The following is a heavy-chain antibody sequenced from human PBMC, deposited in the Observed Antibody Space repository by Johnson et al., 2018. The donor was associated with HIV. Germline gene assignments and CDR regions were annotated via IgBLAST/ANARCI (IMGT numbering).Heavy chain of an antibody. CDR3: AKIPGANCGSPDDFDV. CDR1: DFTFTNNA. Sequence: QVQLVESGGGVVQPGRSLRLSCAASDFTFTNNAIHWVRQAPGKGLEWVAFIRYDGSYKYYGDSVKGRFTISRDNSKNTLYLQMNSLRVEDTAVYYCAKIPGANCGSPDDFDVWGQGTMVTVSS. V-gene: IGHV3-30*02. D-gene: IGHD7-27*01. CDR2: IRYDGSYK. J-gene: IGHJ3*01.